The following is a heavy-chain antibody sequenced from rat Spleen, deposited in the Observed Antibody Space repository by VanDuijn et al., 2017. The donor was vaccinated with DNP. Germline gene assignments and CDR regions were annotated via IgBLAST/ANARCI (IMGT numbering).Heavy chain of an antibody. CDR3: ARWGNYFDY. Sequence: EVQLQESGPGLVRPSQSLSLTCSVTGYSITSNYWGWIRMFPGNKMEWIGHISYSGFTTYNPSLKSRISITRDTSKNQVFLQLNSVTTEDTATYYCARWGNYFDYWGQGVMVTVSS. CDR2: ISYSGFT. CDR1: GYSITSNY. J-gene: IGHJ2*01. V-gene: IGHV3-1*01.